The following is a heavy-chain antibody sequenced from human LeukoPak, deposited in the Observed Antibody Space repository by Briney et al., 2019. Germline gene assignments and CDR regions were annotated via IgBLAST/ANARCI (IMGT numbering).Heavy chain of an antibody. CDR3: ARAIRGSAVDTGDR. Sequence: PGGSLTLSCAASGFTFSSYWMRWVRQAPGKGLEGVANIKNDGSEEYYVDSVKGRFTISRDNAKNSLFLQMNSLTVEDTAVYYCARAIRGSAVDTGDRWGQGTLVTVSS. V-gene: IGHV3-7*01. CDR2: IKNDGSEE. D-gene: IGHD3-10*01. J-gene: IGHJ4*02. CDR1: GFTFSSYW.